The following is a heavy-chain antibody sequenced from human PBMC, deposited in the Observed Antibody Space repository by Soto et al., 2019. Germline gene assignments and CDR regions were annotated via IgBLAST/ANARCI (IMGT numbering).Heavy chain of an antibody. D-gene: IGHD5-18*01. CDR2: IYSGGST. CDR3: AREPYSYGPVDV. V-gene: IGHV3-66*01. Sequence: EVQLVESGEGLVPPGGSLRLYCAASGFTVSSNYMSWVRQAPGKGLEWVSVIYSGGSTYYADSVKGRFTISRDNSKNTLYLQMNSLRAEDTAVYYYAREPYSYGPVDVWGQGTTVTVSS. J-gene: IGHJ6*02. CDR1: GFTVSSNY.